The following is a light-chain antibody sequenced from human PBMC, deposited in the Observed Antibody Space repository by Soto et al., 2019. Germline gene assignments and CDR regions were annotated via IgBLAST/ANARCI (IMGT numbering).Light chain of an antibody. Sequence: DIQMPQYPSTLSASVGDSVTITCRASLSITIWLAWYQQKPGKAPKLLIFDASILESGVTSRFSGSGPGTEVPLTSSSRQPDDVATYYCEHYNSYCLTFGQRTKVEIK. CDR1: LSITIW. CDR3: EHYNSYCLT. J-gene: IGKJ1*01. V-gene: IGKV1-5*01. CDR2: DAS.